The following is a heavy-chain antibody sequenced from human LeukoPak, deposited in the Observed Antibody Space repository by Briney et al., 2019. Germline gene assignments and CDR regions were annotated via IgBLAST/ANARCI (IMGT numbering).Heavy chain of an antibody. D-gene: IGHD6-13*01. CDR3: ARKRIAAAGTFWFDP. V-gene: IGHV1-8*01. CDR2: MNPNSGNT. CDR1: GYTFTSYD. Sequence: ASVKVSCKASGYTFTSYDINWVRQATGQGLEWMGWMNPNSGNTGYAQKFQGRVTMTRNTSISTAYMELSSLRSEDTAVYYCARKRIAAAGTFWFDPWGQGTLVTVSS. J-gene: IGHJ5*02.